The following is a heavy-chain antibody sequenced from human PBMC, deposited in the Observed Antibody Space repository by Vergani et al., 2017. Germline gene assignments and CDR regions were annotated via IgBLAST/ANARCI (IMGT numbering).Heavy chain of an antibody. CDR1: GGTFSSYT. D-gene: IGHD1-26*01. V-gene: IGHV1-69*02. CDR2: IIPILGIA. Sequence: QVQLVQSGAEVKKPGSSVKVSCKASGGTFSSYTISWVRQAPGQGLEWMRRIIPILGIANYAQKVQGRVTITADKSTSTAYMELSSLRSEDTAVYYCASAGPSGGWFDPWGQGTLVTVSS. J-gene: IGHJ5*02. CDR3: ASAGPSGGWFDP.